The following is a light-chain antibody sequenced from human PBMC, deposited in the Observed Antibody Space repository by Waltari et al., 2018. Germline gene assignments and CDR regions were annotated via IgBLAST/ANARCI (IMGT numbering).Light chain of an antibody. V-gene: IGKV1-39*01. Sequence: DIQMTQSPSTLPASVGDRVTLTCRASLGVSTWLVWYQQKPGKAPKLLIYGPPSLQSGAPSRFSGSGSGTDFTLTISSLQPEDFGTYYCQQSYSTPRTFGPGTKVDI. CDR2: GPP. CDR3: QQSYSTPRT. J-gene: IGKJ3*01. CDR1: LGVSTW.